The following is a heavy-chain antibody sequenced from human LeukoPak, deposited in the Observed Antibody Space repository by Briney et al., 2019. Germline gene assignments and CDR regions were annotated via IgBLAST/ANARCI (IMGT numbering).Heavy chain of an antibody. D-gene: IGHD6-6*01. CDR1: GFTFSSYS. CDR3: ARGVEYSSSSGYYFDY. V-gene: IGHV3-48*04. CDR2: ISSSSSTI. Sequence: PGGSLRLSCVASGFTFSSYSMNWVRQAPGKGLEWVSYISSSSSTINYADSVKDRFTISRDNAKNSLYLQMNSLRAEDTAVYYCARGVEYSSSSGYYFDYWGQGTLVTVSS. J-gene: IGHJ4*02.